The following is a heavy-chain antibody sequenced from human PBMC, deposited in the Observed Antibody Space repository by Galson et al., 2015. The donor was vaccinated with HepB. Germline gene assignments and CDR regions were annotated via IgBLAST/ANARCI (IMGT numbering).Heavy chain of an antibody. CDR1: GFTFSSYG. CDR2: ISYDGSNK. Sequence: SLRLSCAASGFTFSSYGMHWVRQAPGKGLEWVAVISYDGSNKYYADSVKGRFTISRDNSKNTLYLQMNSLRAEDTAVYYCAKGVRITMVRGYQPIYYYYGMDVWGQGTTVTVSS. J-gene: IGHJ6*02. CDR3: AKGVRITMVRGYQPIYYYYGMDV. V-gene: IGHV3-30*18. D-gene: IGHD3-10*01.